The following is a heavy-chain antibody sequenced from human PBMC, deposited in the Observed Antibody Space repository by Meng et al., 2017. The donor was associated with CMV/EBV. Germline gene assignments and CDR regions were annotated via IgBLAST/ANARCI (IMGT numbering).Heavy chain of an antibody. D-gene: IGHD4-11*01. J-gene: IGHJ6*02. CDR1: GFSLSTSGMC. Sequence: SGPTLVKPPQTLTLTCTFSGFSLSTSGMCVSWVRQPPGKALEWLALIDWDDDKYYSTSLKTRLTISKDTSKNQVVLTMTNMDPVDTATYYCARTGLQGSLYYCYYGMDVWGQGTTVTVSS. V-gene: IGHV2-70*20. CDR2: IDWDDDK. CDR3: ARTGLQGSLYYCYYGMDV.